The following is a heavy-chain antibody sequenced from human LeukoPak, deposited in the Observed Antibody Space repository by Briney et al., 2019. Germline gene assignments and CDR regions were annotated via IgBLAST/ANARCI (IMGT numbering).Heavy chain of an antibody. Sequence: GGSLRLSCAASGFTFSSYDMHWVRHATGKGLEWVSAIGTAGDTYYPGSVKGRFTISRENAKNSLYLQMNSLRAGDTAVYYCARGSNYYDSSGYYYDYWGQGTLVTVSS. CDR3: ARGSNYYDSSGYYYDY. V-gene: IGHV3-13*01. D-gene: IGHD3-22*01. CDR2: IGTAGDT. CDR1: GFTFSSYD. J-gene: IGHJ4*02.